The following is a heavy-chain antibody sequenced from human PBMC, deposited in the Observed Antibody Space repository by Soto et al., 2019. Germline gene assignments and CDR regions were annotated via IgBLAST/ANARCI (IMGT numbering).Heavy chain of an antibody. J-gene: IGHJ4*02. Sequence: ASVKVSCKASGYTFTGYYMHWVRQAPGQGLEWRGWINPNSGGTNYAQKFQGWVTMTRDTSISTAYMELSRLRSDDTAVYYCARDYDILTSLLGYWGQGTLVTVSS. V-gene: IGHV1-2*04. CDR1: GYTFTGYY. CDR2: INPNSGGT. CDR3: ARDYDILTSLLGY. D-gene: IGHD3-9*01.